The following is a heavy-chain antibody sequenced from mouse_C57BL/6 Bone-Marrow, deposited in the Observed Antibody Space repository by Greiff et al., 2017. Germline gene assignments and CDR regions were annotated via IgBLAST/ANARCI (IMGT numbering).Heavy chain of an antibody. D-gene: IGHD2-4*01. CDR3: ARHERYYDYEGYFDY. CDR2: FYPGSGSI. V-gene: IGHV1-62-2*01. CDR1: GYIFTEYT. Sequence: QVQLQQSGAELVKPGASVKLSCKASGYIFTEYTIHWVKQRSGQGLEWIGWFYPGSGSIKYNERFKDNATLTADKPSNTVYMELSRLTSEDSAVYFCARHERYYDYEGYFDYWGQGTTLTVSS. J-gene: IGHJ2*01.